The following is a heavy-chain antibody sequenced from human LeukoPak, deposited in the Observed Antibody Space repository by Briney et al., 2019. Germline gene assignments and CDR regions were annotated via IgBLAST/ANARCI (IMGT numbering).Heavy chain of an antibody. CDR1: GFTFSSYS. CDR3: ARVGNIGYCSSTSCYGEYYMDV. J-gene: IGHJ6*03. D-gene: IGHD2-2*01. V-gene: IGHV3-48*04. CDR2: ISSSSSTI. Sequence: PGGSLRLSCAASGFTFSSYSMNWVRQAPGKGLEWVSYISSSSSTIYYADSVKGRFTISRDNAKNSLYLQMNSLRAEDTAVYYCARVGNIGYCSSTSCYGEYYMDVWGKGTTVTVSS.